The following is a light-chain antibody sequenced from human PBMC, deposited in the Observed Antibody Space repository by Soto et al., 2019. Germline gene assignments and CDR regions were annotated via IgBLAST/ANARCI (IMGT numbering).Light chain of an antibody. J-gene: IGKJ5*01. CDR3: QQYDHLPIT. Sequence: DIQMTQSPSSLSASVGDRVTITCQASQDIRNYLSWYQQKPGKAPKLLIYGASNLETGVPSRFSGSGSGTDFTFTIRSLQAEDIATYYWQQYDHLPITFGQGTRLEIK. CDR2: GAS. CDR1: QDIRNY. V-gene: IGKV1-33*01.